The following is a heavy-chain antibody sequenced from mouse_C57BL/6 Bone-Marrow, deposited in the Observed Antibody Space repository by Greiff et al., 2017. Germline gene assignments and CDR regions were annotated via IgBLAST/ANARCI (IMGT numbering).Heavy chain of an antibody. CDR2: IYPRSGNT. D-gene: IGHD2-4*01. CDR3: ARSIYYDYDGDWYFDV. CDR1: GYTFTSYG. Sequence: QVQLQQSGAELARPGASVKLSCKASGYTFTSYGISWVKQRTGQGLEWIGEIYPRSGNTYYNEKFKGKATLTADKSSRTAYMELRSLTSEDSAVYFCARSIYYDYDGDWYFDVWGTGTTVTVSS. V-gene: IGHV1-81*01. J-gene: IGHJ1*03.